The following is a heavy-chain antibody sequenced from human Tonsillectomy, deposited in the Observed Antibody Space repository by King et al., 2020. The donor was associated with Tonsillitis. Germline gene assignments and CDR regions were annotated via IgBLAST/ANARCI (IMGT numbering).Heavy chain of an antibody. CDR1: GFTFSSYE. CDR2: ISSSGSTI. CDR3: ARVVKQWLVPDY. D-gene: IGHD6-19*01. J-gene: IGHJ4*02. Sequence: QLVQSGGGLVQPGGSLRLSCAASGFTFSSYEMNWVRQAPGKGLGWVSYISSSGSTIYYADSVKGRFTISRDNAKNSLYLQMNSLRAEDTAVYYCARVVKQWLVPDYWGQGTLVTVSS. V-gene: IGHV3-48*03.